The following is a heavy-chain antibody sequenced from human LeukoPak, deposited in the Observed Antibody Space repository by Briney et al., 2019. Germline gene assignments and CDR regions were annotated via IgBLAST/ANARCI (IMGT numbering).Heavy chain of an antibody. J-gene: IGHJ4*02. Sequence: PSETLSLTCAVYGGSFSGYYWSWIRQPPGKGLEWIGEINHSGSTNCNPSLKSRVTISVDTSKNQFSLKLSSVTAADTAVYYCARGWGVVPAAYNYWGQGTLVTVSS. CDR1: GGSFSGYY. V-gene: IGHV4-34*01. CDR3: ARGWGVVPAAYNY. D-gene: IGHD2-2*01. CDR2: INHSGST.